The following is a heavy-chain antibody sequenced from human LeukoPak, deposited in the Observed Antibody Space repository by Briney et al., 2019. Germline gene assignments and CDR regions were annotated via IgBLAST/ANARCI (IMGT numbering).Heavy chain of an antibody. D-gene: IGHD6-13*01. CDR3: ITRPEDAAAGLDF. V-gene: IGHV3-73*01. J-gene: IGHJ4*02. CDR2: IRSEANSYAT. CDR1: GFTFSGSA. Sequence: GGSLGLSCAASGFTFSGSAMHWVRQASGKGLEWVGRIRSEANSYATAYAASVKGRFTISRDDSKNTAYLQMNSLKTEDTAVYYCITRPEDAAAGLDFWGQGTLVTVSS.